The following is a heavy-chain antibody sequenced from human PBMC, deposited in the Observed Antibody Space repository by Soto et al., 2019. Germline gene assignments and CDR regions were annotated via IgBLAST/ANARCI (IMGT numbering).Heavy chain of an antibody. CDR1: GFSFSDFW. CDR2: ISGDGSST. Sequence: EAQLVESGGGVIQPGGSLRLSCAASGFSFSDFWMHWVRQTAEKGLVWVSRISGDGSSTNYADSVKGRFTISRYNANHMLFLQMSSLRAEDTAIYFCVRSGYSYGYGFDNWGQGTLVAVSS. J-gene: IGHJ5*02. V-gene: IGHV3-74*01. CDR3: VRSGYSYGYGFDN. D-gene: IGHD5-18*01.